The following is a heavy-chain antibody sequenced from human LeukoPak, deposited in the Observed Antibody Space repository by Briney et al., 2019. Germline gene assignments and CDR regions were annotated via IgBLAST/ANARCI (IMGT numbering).Heavy chain of an antibody. CDR3: ARGRANCGILTGEDYYYYCMDV. D-gene: IGHD3-9*01. CDR1: GGSFSGYY. J-gene: IGHJ6*02. CDR2: INHSGST. V-gene: IGHV4-34*01. Sequence: SETLSLTCAVYGGSFSGYYWSWIRQPPGKGLEWIGEINHSGSTNYNPSLKSRVTISVDTYKNQFSLKLSSVTAANAAVYYWARGRANCGILTGEDYYYYCMDVWGQGTTVTVSS.